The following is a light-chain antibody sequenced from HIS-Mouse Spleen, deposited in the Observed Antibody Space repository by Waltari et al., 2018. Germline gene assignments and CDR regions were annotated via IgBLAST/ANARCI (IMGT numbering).Light chain of an antibody. J-gene: IGLJ3*02. CDR1: SSNIGNNA. CDR3: AAWDDRLNGWV. V-gene: IGLV1-36*01. Sequence: QSVLTQPPSVSEAPRQRVTISCSGSSSNIGNNAVNWYQQLPGTAPKLLIYYGDLLPSGVSDRFSGSKYGTSASLAISWLQSEDEADYYCAAWDDRLNGWVFGGGTKLTVL. CDR2: YGD.